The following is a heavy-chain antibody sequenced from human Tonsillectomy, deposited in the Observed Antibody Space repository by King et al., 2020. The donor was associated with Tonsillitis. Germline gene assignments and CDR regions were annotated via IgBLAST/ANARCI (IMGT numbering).Heavy chain of an antibody. CDR1: GFTFSSYA. CDR3: ARGSGWYWVPFDY. D-gene: IGHD6-19*01. CDR2: IAYDANNK. Sequence: QLVQSGGGVVQPGRSLRLSCAASGFTFSSYAMHWVRQAPGKGLEWVSVIAYDANNKYYADSVKGRFTISRDNSKNTLYLQMNSLRAEDTAVYYCARGSGWYWVPFDYWGQGTLVTVSS. J-gene: IGHJ4*02. V-gene: IGHV3-30*04.